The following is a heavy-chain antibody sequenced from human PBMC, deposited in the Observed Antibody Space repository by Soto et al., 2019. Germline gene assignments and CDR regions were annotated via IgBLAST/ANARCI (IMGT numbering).Heavy chain of an antibody. Sequence: SQTLSLTCAISGDSVSSKSAAWNWIRQSPSRGLEWLGRTYYRSKWYNEYAVSVKSRITINPDTSNNQFSLQLNSVTPEDTAVYYCARDLAKGGGSAGFDYWGQRTLVTVSS. D-gene: IGHD1-26*01. V-gene: IGHV6-1*01. CDR3: ARDLAKGGGSAGFDY. CDR1: GDSVSSKSAA. J-gene: IGHJ4*02. CDR2: TYYRSKWYN.